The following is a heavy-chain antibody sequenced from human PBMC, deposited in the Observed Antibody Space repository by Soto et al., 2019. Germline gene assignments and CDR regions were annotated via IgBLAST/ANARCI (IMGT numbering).Heavy chain of an antibody. V-gene: IGHV1-18*01. CDR3: ARDESAFDLIWWFDP. J-gene: IGHJ5*02. CDR1: GYTFASYG. Sequence: GASVKVSCKASGYTFASYGSSWVRQAPGQGLEWMGWISAYNGNTNYAQKLQGRVTMTTDTSTNTVYMELSSLRSDDTAIYYCARDESAFDLIWWFDPWGPGTLVTVSS. CDR2: ISAYNGNT. D-gene: IGHD3-3*02.